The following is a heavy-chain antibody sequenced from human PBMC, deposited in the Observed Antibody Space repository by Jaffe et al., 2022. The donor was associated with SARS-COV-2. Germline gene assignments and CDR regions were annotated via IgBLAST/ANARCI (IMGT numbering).Heavy chain of an antibody. J-gene: IGHJ4*02. CDR3: ARGRYSNRRAFFFDN. V-gene: IGHV4-34*01. D-gene: IGHD4-4*01. CDR1: GGSFSGYS. Sequence: QVQLQQWGAGLLKPSETLSLTCSVYGGSFSGYSWTWIRQPPGKGLEWIGEMNHGGSTNYTPSLKSRVTISVDTSTNQFSLNLTSVTAADTAVYYCARGRYSNRRAFFFDNWGQGTLVTVSS. CDR2: MNHGGST.